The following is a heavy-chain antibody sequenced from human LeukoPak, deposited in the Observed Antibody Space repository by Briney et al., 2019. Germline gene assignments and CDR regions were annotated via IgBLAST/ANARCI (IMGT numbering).Heavy chain of an antibody. J-gene: IGHJ4*02. CDR2: IYYSGST. CDR3: ARSEDCSGGSCYTVTPPDY. CDR1: GGSISSGGYY. D-gene: IGHD2-15*01. Sequence: SSQTLSLTCTVSGGSISSGGYYWSWIRQHPEKGLEWIGYIYYSGSTYYNPSLKSRVTISVDTSKNQFSLKLSSVTAADTAVYYCARSEDCSGGSCYTVTPPDYWGQGTLVTVSS. V-gene: IGHV4-31*03.